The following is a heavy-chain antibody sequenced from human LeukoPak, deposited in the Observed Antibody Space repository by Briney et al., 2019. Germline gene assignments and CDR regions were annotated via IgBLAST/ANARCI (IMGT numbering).Heavy chain of an antibody. Sequence: GGSLRLSCAASGFTFSSYAMSWVRQAPGKGLEWVSAISGSGGSTYYADSVKGRFTISRDNSKNTLYLQMNSLRAEDTAVYYCAKDNRRGWLNLGLLFDYWGQGTLVTVSS. V-gene: IGHV3-23*01. CDR2: ISGSGGST. CDR1: GFTFSSYA. J-gene: IGHJ4*02. CDR3: AKDNRRGWLNLGLLFDY. D-gene: IGHD5-12*01.